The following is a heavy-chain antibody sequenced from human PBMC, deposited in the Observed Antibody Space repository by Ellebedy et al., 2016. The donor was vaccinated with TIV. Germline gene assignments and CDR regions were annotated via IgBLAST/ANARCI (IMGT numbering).Heavy chain of an antibody. CDR1: GGTFNNSA. CDR3: ARDAIQFLEWVYKYAIDV. J-gene: IGHJ6*02. V-gene: IGHV1-69*04. D-gene: IGHD3-3*01. CDR2: TIPILGIA. Sequence: AASVKVSCKASGGTFNNSAISWVRQAPGQGRQWLGRTIPILGIANYAQTFQGRLTITADKSTRTVYIELSSLTSEETAVYYCARDAIQFLEWVYKYAIDVWGQGTTVTVSS.